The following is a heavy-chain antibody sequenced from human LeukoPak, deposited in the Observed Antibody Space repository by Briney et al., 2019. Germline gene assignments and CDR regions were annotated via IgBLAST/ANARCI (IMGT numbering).Heavy chain of an antibody. CDR2: IYYSGSS. Sequence: PSETLSLTCTVSGVSINGYYWSWIRQPPGKGLEWIGYIYYSGSSNNNPSLKSRVTISVDTSKNQFSLKLNSVTAADTAVYYCARDSIKDPIDYWGQGTLVTVSS. V-gene: IGHV4-59*01. CDR3: ARDSIKDPIDY. J-gene: IGHJ4*02. D-gene: IGHD2-15*01. CDR1: GVSINGYY.